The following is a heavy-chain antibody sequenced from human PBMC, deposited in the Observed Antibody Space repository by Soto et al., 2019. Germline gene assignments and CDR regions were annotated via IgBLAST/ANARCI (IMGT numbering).Heavy chain of an antibody. V-gene: IGHV5-51*01. CDR2: IYPYDSDT. CDR1: GYSFTNYW. J-gene: IGHJ4*02. Sequence: PGESLKISCKASGYSFTNYWIGWVRQMPGKGLEWMGIIYPYDSDTRYSPSFQGQVTFSADKSINTAYLQWSSLKASDTAMYYCVRAIETGYSSSYNYWGQGTLVTVS. D-gene: IGHD6-13*01. CDR3: VRAIETGYSSSYNY.